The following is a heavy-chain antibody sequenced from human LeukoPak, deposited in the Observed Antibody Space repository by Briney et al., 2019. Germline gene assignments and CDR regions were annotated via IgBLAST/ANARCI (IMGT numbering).Heavy chain of an antibody. Sequence: GASVKVSCKASGGTFSSYAISWVRQAPGQGLEWMGWISAYNGNTNYAQKFQGRVTMTRDTSISTAYMELSRLRSDDTAVYYCARVMPGGWGQGTLVTVSS. D-gene: IGHD2-2*01. CDR2: ISAYNGNT. CDR3: ARVMPGG. CDR1: GGTFSSYA. J-gene: IGHJ4*02. V-gene: IGHV1-18*01.